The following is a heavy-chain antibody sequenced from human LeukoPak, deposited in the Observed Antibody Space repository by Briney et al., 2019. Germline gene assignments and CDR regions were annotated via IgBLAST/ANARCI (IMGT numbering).Heavy chain of an antibody. V-gene: IGHV3-33*01. D-gene: IGHD3-10*01. J-gene: IGHJ4*02. CDR2: IWYAGNNK. CDR1: GFTFSNYA. Sequence: GGSLRLSCAASGFTFSNYAMHWVRQAPGKGLEWVALIWYAGNNKYYTDSVKGRFTISRDNSKNTLNLQMNSLGAEDTAVYYCARESSGGTYSFDYWGQGTLVTVSS. CDR3: ARESSGGTYSFDY.